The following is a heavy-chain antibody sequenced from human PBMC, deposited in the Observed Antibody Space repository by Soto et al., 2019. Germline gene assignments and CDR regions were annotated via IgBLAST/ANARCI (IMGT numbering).Heavy chain of an antibody. CDR1: GFTFNNYA. J-gene: IGHJ4*02. CDR2: ISGGGDTT. D-gene: IGHD3-10*01. Sequence: EVQLLESGGGLVQTGGSLRLSCAASGFTFNNYAMTWVRQAPGKGLEWVSAISGGGDTTSYADSVKGRFTVSRDGSKNTLYLQMSSLSAEDTALYYCAKGRGGSGSLTPRVDFWGQGTLVTVSS. V-gene: IGHV3-23*01. CDR3: AKGRGGSGSLTPRVDF.